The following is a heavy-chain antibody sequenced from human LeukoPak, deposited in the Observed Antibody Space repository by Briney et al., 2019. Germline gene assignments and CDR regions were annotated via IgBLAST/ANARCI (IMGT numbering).Heavy chain of an antibody. CDR3: ARSTYYYGSGSYYPFDC. J-gene: IGHJ4*02. D-gene: IGHD3-10*01. CDR2: IYSSGST. CDR1: GGSISSGSYY. V-gene: IGHV4-61*02. Sequence: SETLSLTSTVSGGSISSGSYYWSWIRQPAGKGLEWIGRIYSSGSTNYNSSLKSRVTISVDTSKNQLSLKLSSVTAADTAVYYCARSTYYYGSGSYYPFDCWGQGTLVTVSS.